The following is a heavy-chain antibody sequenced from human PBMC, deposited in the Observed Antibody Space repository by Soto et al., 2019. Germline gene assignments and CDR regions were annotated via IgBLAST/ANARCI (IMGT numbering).Heavy chain of an antibody. CDR2: IDDSGIS. Sequence: PSETLSLTCAVYGGSLSASYWSWIRQPPGKGLEWIGEIDDSGISKYNPSLESRVTISIDTSKNQFSLKMISITAADTAVYYCERVDDYGIQGTLVTAPQ. CDR3: ERVDDY. CDR1: GGSLSASY. V-gene: IGHV4-34*01. J-gene: IGHJ4*02.